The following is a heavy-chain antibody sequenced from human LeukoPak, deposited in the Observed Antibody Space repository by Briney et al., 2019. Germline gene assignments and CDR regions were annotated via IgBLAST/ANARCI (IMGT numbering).Heavy chain of an antibody. CDR3: ARGGFLNDYVWGSYRYKGYLDY. Sequence: KPSETLSLTCTVSGGSISSYYWSWIRQPPGKGLEWIGYIYYSGSTNYNPSLKSRVTISVDTSKNQFSLKLSSVTAADTAVYYCARGGFLNDYVWGSYRYKGYLDYWGQGTLVTVSS. CDR1: GGSISSYY. D-gene: IGHD3-16*02. J-gene: IGHJ4*02. CDR2: IYYSGST. V-gene: IGHV4-59*01.